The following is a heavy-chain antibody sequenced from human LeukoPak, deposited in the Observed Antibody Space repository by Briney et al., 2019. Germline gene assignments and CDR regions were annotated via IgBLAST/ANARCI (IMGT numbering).Heavy chain of an antibody. CDR2: IIPIFGTA. CDR3: ARSHSGSYYGGDGY. CDR1: GGTFSSYA. V-gene: IGHV1-69*05. J-gene: IGHJ4*02. D-gene: IGHD1-26*01. Sequence: SVRVSCKASGGTFSSYAISWVRQAPGQGLEWMGGIIPIFGTANYAQKFQGRITMTTDTSTSTAYMALRSLRSDDTAVYYCARSHSGSYYGGDGYWGQGTLVTVSS.